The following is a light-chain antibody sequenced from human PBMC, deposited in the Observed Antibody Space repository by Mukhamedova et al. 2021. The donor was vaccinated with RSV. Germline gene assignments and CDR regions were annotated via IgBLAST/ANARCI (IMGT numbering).Light chain of an antibody. J-gene: IGLJ2*01. CDR2: QDS. CDR3: QAWDSSTVV. V-gene: IGLV3-1*01. CDR1: SLRSYY. Sequence: GQTVRITCQGDSLRSYYASWYQQKPGQSPVLVIYQDSKRPSGIPERFSGSNSGNTATLTISGTQAMDEADYYCQAWDSSTVVF.